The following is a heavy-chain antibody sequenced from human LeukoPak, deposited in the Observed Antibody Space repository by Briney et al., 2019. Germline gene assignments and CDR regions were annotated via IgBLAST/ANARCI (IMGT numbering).Heavy chain of an antibody. CDR2: IYPGDSDT. CDR1: GYSYTSYW. Sequence: GESLKISCKGSGYSYTSYWIGWVRQMPGQGLEWMGIIYPGDSDTRYSPSFQGQVTISADKSISTAYLQWSSLKASDTAMYYCARPVTTMVRDAFDIWGQGTMVTVSS. CDR3: ARPVTTMVRDAFDI. D-gene: IGHD3-10*01. V-gene: IGHV5-51*01. J-gene: IGHJ3*02.